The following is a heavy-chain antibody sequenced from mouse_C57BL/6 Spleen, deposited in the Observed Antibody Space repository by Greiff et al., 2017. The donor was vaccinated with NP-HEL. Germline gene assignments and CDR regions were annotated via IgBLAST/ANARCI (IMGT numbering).Heavy chain of an antibody. CDR1: GFSLSTFGMG. D-gene: IGHD1-1*01. CDR3: ARMSGYGSSLYYAMDY. V-gene: IGHV8-8*01. Sequence: QVTLKVSGPGILQPSQTLSLTCSFSGFSLSTFGMGVGWIRQPSGKGLEWLAHIWWDDDKYYNPALKSRLTISKDTSKNQVFLKIANVDTADTATYYCARMSGYGSSLYYAMDYWGQGTSVTVSS. J-gene: IGHJ4*01. CDR2: IWWDDDK.